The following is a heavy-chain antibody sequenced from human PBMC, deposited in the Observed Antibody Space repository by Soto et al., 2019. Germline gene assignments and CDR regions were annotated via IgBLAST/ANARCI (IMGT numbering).Heavy chain of an antibody. CDR2: IYYSGST. J-gene: IGHJ5*02. D-gene: IGHD1-1*01. CDR1: GYSISSSNW. Sequence: QVQLQESGPGLVKPSDTLSLTCAVSGYSISSSNWWGWIRQPPGKGLEWIGYIYYSGSTYYNPSLKSRVTMSVDTSKNQCSLKLSSVTAVDTAVYYCARTAWDDMPHNWFDPWGQGTLVTVSS. CDR3: ARTAWDDMPHNWFDP. V-gene: IGHV4-28*01.